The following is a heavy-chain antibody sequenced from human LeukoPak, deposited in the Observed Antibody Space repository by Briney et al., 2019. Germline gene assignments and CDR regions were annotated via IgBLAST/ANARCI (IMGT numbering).Heavy chain of an antibody. CDR1: GFTFRSYS. CDR2: ISSSSSYI. D-gene: IGHD3-22*01. V-gene: IGHV3-21*01. CDR3: ARDGGYDSSGYYSP. Sequence: GVSLRLSCAASGFTFRSYSMNWVRQAPGKGLEWVSSISSSSSYIYYADSVKGRFTISRDNAKNSLYLQMNSLRAEDTAVYYCARDGGYDSSGYYSPWGQGTLVTVSS. J-gene: IGHJ5*02.